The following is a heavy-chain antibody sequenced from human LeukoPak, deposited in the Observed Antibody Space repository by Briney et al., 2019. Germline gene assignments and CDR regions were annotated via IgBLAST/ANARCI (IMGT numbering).Heavy chain of an antibody. CDR1: GGTFSSYA. D-gene: IGHD2-21*02. CDR2: IIPILGIA. J-gene: IGHJ6*02. CDR3: ARLGGGDSSSSYYYYYGMDV. V-gene: IGHV1-69*04. Sequence: ASVKVSCKASGGTFSSYAISWVRQAPGQGLEWMGRIIPILGIANYAQKFQGRVTITADKSTSTAYMGLSSLRSEDTAVYYCARLGGGDSSSSYYYYYGMDVWGQGTTVTVSS.